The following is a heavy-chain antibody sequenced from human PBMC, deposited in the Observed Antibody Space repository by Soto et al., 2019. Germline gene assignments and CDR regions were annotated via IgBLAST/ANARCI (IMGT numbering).Heavy chain of an antibody. CDR1: GYIFTNYY. J-gene: IGHJ4*02. CDR2: INPLPTSGST. Sequence: QVQLVQSGAEVKKPGASVKVSCKASGYIFTNYYIHWVRQAPGQGLEWMAIINPLPTSGSTNYAQKFHGRVTVTRDTSTSTVYMELSSLRSEDTAIYYCARDLAAAAYWGQGTLVPVSS. V-gene: IGHV1-46*01. CDR3: ARDLAAAAY. D-gene: IGHD6-13*01.